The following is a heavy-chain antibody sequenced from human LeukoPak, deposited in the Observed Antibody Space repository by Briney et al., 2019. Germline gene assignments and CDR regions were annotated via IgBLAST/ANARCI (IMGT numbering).Heavy chain of an antibody. CDR2: INHSGST. J-gene: IGHJ4*02. CDR3: AREVTSVLLWFGDYFDY. CDR1: GGSISSSTYY. D-gene: IGHD3-10*01. V-gene: IGHV4-39*07. Sequence: SETLPLTCTVPGGSISSSTYYWGWIRQPPGKGLEWIGEINHSGSTNYNPSLKSRVTISVDTSKNQFSLKLSSVTAADTAVYYCAREVTSVLLWFGDYFDYWGQGTLVTVSS.